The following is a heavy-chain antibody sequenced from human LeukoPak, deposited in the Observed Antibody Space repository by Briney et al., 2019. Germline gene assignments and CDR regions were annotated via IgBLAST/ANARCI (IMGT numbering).Heavy chain of an antibody. CDR3: ARDGGSSWSAYFDY. Sequence: PGRSLRLPCAASGFTFRSYGMHWVPQAPGKGLEWVAVIWYDGSNKYYADSVKGRFTISRDNSKNTLYLQMNSLRAEDTAVYYCARDGGSSWSAYFDYWGQGTLVTVSS. CDR1: GFTFRSYG. V-gene: IGHV3-33*01. J-gene: IGHJ4*02. D-gene: IGHD6-13*01. CDR2: IWYDGSNK.